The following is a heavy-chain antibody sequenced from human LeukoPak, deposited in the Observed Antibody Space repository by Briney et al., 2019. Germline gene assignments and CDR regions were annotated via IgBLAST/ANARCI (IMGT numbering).Heavy chain of an antibody. V-gene: IGHV5-51*01. D-gene: IGHD2-15*01. CDR3: ARPAHCSGGSCPFDY. Sequence: GESLKISCKGSGYSFTNSWIGWVRQMPGKGLEWVGIIYPGDSDTRYSPSFQGQVTISVDKSISTAYLQWSSLKASDSAMYYCARPAHCSGGSCPFDYWGQGTLVTVSS. J-gene: IGHJ4*02. CDR1: GYSFTNSW. CDR2: IYPGDSDT.